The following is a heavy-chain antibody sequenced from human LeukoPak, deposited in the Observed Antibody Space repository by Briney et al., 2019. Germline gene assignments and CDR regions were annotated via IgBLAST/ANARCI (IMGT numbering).Heavy chain of an antibody. CDR2: ISSSGSTI. J-gene: IGHJ4*02. CDR3: ARASLMVYAPNDY. CDR1: GFTFSDYY. D-gene: IGHD2-8*01. V-gene: IGHV3-11*01. Sequence: GVSLRLSCAASGFTFSDYYMSWIRQAPGKGLEWVSYISSSGSTIYYADSVKGRFTISRDNAKNSLYLQMNRLRAEDTAVYYCARASLMVYAPNDYWGQGTLVTVSS.